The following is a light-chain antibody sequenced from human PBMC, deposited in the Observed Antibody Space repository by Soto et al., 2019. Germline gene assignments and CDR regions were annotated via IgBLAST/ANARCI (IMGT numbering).Light chain of an antibody. CDR1: QGVSTW. CDR2: TAS. CDR3: QQYNSYSAT. J-gene: IGKJ1*01. V-gene: IGKV1D-16*01. Sequence: DIQMTQSPSSVSASVGDRVTITCRASQGVSTWLAWYQQKPGKAPNLLIYTASSLQSGVPSRFSGSGSGTDFTLTITSLQPDDSATYYCQQYNSYSATFGQGTKVDI.